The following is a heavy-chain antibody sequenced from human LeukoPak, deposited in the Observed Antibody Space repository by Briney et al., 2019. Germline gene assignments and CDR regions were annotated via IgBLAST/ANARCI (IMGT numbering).Heavy chain of an antibody. V-gene: IGHV3-7*01. Sequence: GGSLRLSCAASGFTFSTFWMTWVRQAPGKGLEWVANIKPDGSERSYEDSVNGRFTITRDNANNTLSLQMHSLRAEGTALYYCTRNKVAAGGDDWGQGTLVTVSS. J-gene: IGHJ4*02. CDR3: TRNKVAAGGDD. D-gene: IGHD6-13*01. CDR1: GFTFSTFW. CDR2: IKPDGSER.